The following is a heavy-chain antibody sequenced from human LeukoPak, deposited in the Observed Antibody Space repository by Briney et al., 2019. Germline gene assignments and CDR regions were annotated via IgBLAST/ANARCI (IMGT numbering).Heavy chain of an antibody. D-gene: IGHD2-2*01. CDR3: AKDSGLDIVVVPAAIPY. CDR2: ISGSGGST. CDR1: GFTVSSNY. V-gene: IGHV3-23*01. Sequence: GGSLRLSCAASGFTVSSNYMSWVRQAPGKGLEWVSAISGSGGSTYYADSVKGRFTISRDNSKNTLYLQMNSLRAEDTAVYYCAKDSGLDIVVVPAAIPYWGQGTLVTVSS. J-gene: IGHJ4*02.